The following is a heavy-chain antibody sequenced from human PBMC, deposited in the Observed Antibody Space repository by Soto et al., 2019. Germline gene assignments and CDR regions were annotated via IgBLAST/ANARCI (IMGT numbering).Heavy chain of an antibody. CDR2: IFPLTDIP. Sequence: QVQLVQSGTEVKKPGSSVKVSCKASEGTFRNYPINWVRQAPGQGLESIGSIFPLTDIPDYAQNFQARLTISADKSTSTAYMELSSLTSDDTAMYFCARGPLVVLNYFESWGQGTLVTVSS. CDR3: ARGPLVVLNYFES. V-gene: IGHV1-69*02. J-gene: IGHJ4*02. CDR1: EGTFRNYP.